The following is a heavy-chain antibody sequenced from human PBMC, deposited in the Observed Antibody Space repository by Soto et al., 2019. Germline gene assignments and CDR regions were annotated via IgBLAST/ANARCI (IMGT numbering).Heavy chain of an antibody. CDR1: GFTFSSYA. V-gene: IGHV3-23*01. CDR2: ISGSGGST. Sequence: PGGSLRLSCAVSGFTFSSYAMSWARQAPGQGLEWVSAISGSGGSTYYADAVKGRFNISRDNSKNTLYLQMNSLRAEDTAVYYCAKDQMIVVATTAFDYWGQGTLVTVSS. D-gene: IGHD3-22*01. J-gene: IGHJ4*02. CDR3: AKDQMIVVATTAFDY.